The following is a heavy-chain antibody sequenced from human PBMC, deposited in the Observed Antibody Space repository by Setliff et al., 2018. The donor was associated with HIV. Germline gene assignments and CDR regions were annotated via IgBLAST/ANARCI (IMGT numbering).Heavy chain of an antibody. CDR3: AKDVCSGAYCYAYYYYGMDV. CDR1: GFTFSSYG. V-gene: IGHV3-30*02. Sequence: HPGGSLRLSCAASGFTFSSYGIHWVRQAPGKGLEWVAFIRYTGSNKYYADSVKGRFTISRDNSKNTLYLQMSSLRAEDTAVYYCAKDVCSGAYCYAYYYYGMDVWGQGTMVTVSS. D-gene: IGHD2-15*01. J-gene: IGHJ6*02. CDR2: IRYTGSNK.